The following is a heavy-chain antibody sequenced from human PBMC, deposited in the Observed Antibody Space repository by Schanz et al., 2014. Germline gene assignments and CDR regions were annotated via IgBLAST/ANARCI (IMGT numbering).Heavy chain of an antibody. Sequence: DVELVESGGGLAQPGGSLRLSCEASGFTFANYAMNWVRQAPGRGLEWVSGIDGSGPKTYYADSVKGRFTVSRDNSKNMLYLQMNSLRGEDTAVYFCAKGRGGTSSEGLDQYYGMDVWGQGTTVTVSS. D-gene: IGHD6-6*01. CDR2: IDGSGPKT. CDR1: GFTFANYA. J-gene: IGHJ6*02. V-gene: IGHV3-23*04. CDR3: AKGRGGTSSEGLDQYYGMDV.